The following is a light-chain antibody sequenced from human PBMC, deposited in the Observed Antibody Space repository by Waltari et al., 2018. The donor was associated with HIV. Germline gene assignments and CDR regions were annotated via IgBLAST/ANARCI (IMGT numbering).Light chain of an antibody. CDR1: NSNIGSVYD. V-gene: IGLV1-40*01. CDR2: GNS. J-gene: IGLJ1*01. Sequence: QSVLTQPPSVSGAPGQRVTISCTGSNSNIGSVYDVHWYQQVPGTVPKLLIYGNSNRPSGGPDRIACSQSGSSASLAISGLQADDEADYYCQSYDSSLSGFIFGTGTRVTVL. CDR3: QSYDSSLSGFI.